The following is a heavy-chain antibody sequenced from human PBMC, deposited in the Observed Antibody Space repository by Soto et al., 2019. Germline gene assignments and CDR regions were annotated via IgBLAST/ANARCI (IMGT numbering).Heavy chain of an antibody. J-gene: IGHJ4*02. V-gene: IGHV3-48*03. D-gene: IGHD3-22*01. CDR3: ASPPEYYYDSSGYYSLPGY. CDR1: GFTFSSYE. Sequence: GSMRLSRAASGFTFSSYEMNWVRQAPGQGLEWVSYISSSGSTISYADSVKGRFTISRDNAKNSLYLQMNSLRAEDTAVYYCASPPEYYYDSSGYYSLPGYWGQGTLVTVSS. CDR2: ISSSGSTI.